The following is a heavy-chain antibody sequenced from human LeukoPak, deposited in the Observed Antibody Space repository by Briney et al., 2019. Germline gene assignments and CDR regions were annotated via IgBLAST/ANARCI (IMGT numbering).Heavy chain of an antibody. V-gene: IGHV1-69*05. CDR3: ARAGYSYAQDAFDI. J-gene: IGHJ3*02. D-gene: IGHD5-18*01. CDR1: GGTFSSYA. Sequence: ASVKVSCKASGGTFSSYAICWVRQAPGQGLKWMGRIIPIFGTANYAQKFQGRVTITTDESTSTAYMELSSLRSEDTAVYYCARAGYSYAQDAFDIWGQGTMVTVSS. CDR2: IIPIFGTA.